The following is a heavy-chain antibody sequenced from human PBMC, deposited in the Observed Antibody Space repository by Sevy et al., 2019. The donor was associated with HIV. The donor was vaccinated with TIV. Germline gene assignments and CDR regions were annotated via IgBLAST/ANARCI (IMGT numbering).Heavy chain of an antibody. CDR3: ARALAVSVDF. D-gene: IGHD6-19*01. CDR2: IFPIFGTA. V-gene: IGHV1-69*13. Sequence: ASVKVSCKASGGTFSSSAISWVRQAPGQGLEWMGEIFPIFGTAKYAQKFQGRVTISADESTSTAYMELSSLRSEDTAVYFCARALAVSVDFWGQGTLVTVSS. CDR1: GGTFSSSA. J-gene: IGHJ4*02.